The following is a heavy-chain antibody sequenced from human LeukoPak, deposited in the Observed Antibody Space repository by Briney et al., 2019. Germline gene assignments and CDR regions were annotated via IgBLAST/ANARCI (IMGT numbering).Heavy chain of an antibody. CDR3: AKEYFFDY. CDR2: IIISGGST. J-gene: IGHJ4*02. Sequence: GGSLRLSCAASGFTLSSYAMSWVRQAPGKGLEWVSGIIISGGSTYYADSVKGRFTISRDNSKNTLFLQMNSLRAEDTAVYYCAKEYFFDYWGQGTLVTVSS. D-gene: IGHD3-10*01. CDR1: GFTLSSYA. V-gene: IGHV3-23*01.